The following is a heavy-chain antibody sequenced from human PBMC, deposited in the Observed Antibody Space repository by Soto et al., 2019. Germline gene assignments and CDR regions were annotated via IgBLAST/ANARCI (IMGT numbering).Heavy chain of an antibody. V-gene: IGHV4-31*03. J-gene: IGHJ5*02. D-gene: IGHD3-10*01. CDR2: IYYSGST. CDR3: ARDQLWFGESATQNWFDP. CDR1: GGSISSGGYY. Sequence: QVQLQESGPGLVKPSQTLSLTCTVSGGSISSGGYYWSWIRQHPGKGLEWIGYIYYSGSTSYNPSLKRRVTISVDTSKNQFSLKLSSVTAADTAVYYCARDQLWFGESATQNWFDPWGQGTLVTVSS.